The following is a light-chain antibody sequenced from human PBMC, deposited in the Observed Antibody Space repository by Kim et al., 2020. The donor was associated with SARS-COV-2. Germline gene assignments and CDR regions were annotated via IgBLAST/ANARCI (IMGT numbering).Light chain of an antibody. J-gene: IGLJ3*02. CDR3: QSYDSSNPWV. Sequence: KEVTNSCTRSSVSIASNYVQWYQQRPGSAPTTVIYEDNQRPSGVPDRFSGSIDSSSNSASLTISGLKTEDEADYYCQSYDSSNPWVFGGGTQLTVL. CDR2: EDN. V-gene: IGLV6-57*03. CDR1: SVSIASNY.